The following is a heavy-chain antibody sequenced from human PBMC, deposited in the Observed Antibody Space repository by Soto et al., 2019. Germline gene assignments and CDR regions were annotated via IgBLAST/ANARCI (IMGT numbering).Heavy chain of an antibody. CDR1: GFTFSSYA. J-gene: IGHJ6*02. CDR3: ARASGSYLLDYGMDV. Sequence: PXASLRLSCAASGFTFSSYAMHWVRQAPGKGLEWVAVISYDGSNKYYADSVKGRFTISRDNSKNTLYLQMNSLRAEDTAVYYCARASGSYLLDYGMDVWGQGTTVTVSS. D-gene: IGHD1-26*01. CDR2: ISYDGSNK. V-gene: IGHV3-30-3*01.